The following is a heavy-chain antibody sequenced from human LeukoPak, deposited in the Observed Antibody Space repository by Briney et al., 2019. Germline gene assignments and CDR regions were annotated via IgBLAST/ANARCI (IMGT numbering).Heavy chain of an antibody. CDR3: ATESPSCGGDCFGY. J-gene: IGHJ4*02. CDR1: EFSVGSNY. V-gene: IGHV3-53*01. D-gene: IGHD2-21*01. CDR2: IYSGGST. Sequence: GGSLRLSCAASEFSVGSNYMTWVRQAPGKGLEWVSLIYSGGSTYYADSMKGRFTISRDNSKNTLYLQMNSLRAADTAVYYCATESPSCGGDCFGYWGQGTLVTVSS.